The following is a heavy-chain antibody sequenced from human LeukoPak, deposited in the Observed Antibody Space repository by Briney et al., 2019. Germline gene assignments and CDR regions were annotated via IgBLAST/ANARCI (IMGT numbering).Heavy chain of an antibody. CDR1: GGSISSYY. V-gene: IGHV4-59*01. CDR2: IYYSEST. J-gene: IGHJ4*02. D-gene: IGHD1-1*01. CDR3: ARDGGGTFDY. Sequence: SETLSLTCTVSGGSISSYYWSWIRQPPGKGLEWIGYIYYSESTNYNPSLKSRVTISVDTSKNQFSLKLSSVTAADTAVYYCARDGGGTFDYWGQGTLVTVSS.